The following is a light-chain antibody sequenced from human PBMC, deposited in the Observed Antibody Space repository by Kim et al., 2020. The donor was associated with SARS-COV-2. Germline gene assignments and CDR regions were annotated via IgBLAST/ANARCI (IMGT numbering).Light chain of an antibody. J-gene: IGLJ2*01. CDR3: SSYTTSSTSVV. V-gene: IGLV2-14*03. CDR1: SRDWGGYKY. CDR2: DVI. Sequence: QSITISCTETSRDWGGYKYVSWYQYHPGKAPKLMIDDVIKRPSGVSDRFSGSQSGNTASLTISGLQAEDEAGYYCSSYTTSSTSVVFGGGTQLAVL.